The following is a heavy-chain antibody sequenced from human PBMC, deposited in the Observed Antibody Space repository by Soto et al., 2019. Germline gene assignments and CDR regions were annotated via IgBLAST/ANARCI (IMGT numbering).Heavy chain of an antibody. J-gene: IGHJ4*01. D-gene: IGHD3-10*01. CDR3: TGLWFGELYNY. CDR1: GFSFKNAW. V-gene: IGHV3-15*07. Sequence: EVELVESGGGLVKPGGSLTLSCAASGFSFKNAWMNWVRQAPGKGLEWVGRIKNKNDGGTTDYAAFVKGRFTISRDASENTLYLHMNGLKTEDTGVYFCTGLWFGELYNYWGQGSLVTVSS. CDR2: IKNKNDGGTT.